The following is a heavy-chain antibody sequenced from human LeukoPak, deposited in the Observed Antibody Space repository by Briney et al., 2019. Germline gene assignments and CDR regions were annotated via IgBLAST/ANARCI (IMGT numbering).Heavy chain of an antibody. Sequence: GGSLRLSCAASGFTFSSYSMNWVRQAPGKGLEWVSSISSSSSYIYYADSVKGRFTISRDNAKNSLYLQMNSLRAEDTAVYYCARVAGYCSSTSCTFYYYYYYMDVWGKGTTVTVSS. J-gene: IGHJ6*03. CDR3: ARVAGYCSSTSCTFYYYYYYMDV. CDR2: ISSSSSYI. D-gene: IGHD2-2*01. V-gene: IGHV3-21*01. CDR1: GFTFSSYS.